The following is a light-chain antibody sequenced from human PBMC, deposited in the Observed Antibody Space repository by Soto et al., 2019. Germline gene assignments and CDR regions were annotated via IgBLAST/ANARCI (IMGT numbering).Light chain of an antibody. J-gene: IGKJ5*01. V-gene: IGKV4-1*01. Sequence: DFVMTQSLDSLAVSLGEMATIKCKSSQSVLSTSNNKNYLAWFQQKPGQPPKLVIYWASVWASGVPDRLCGSGSGTDFTLTISSLQAEDVAVYYCQQYHSDPITFGQGTRLEI. CDR1: QSVLSTSNNKNY. CDR2: WAS. CDR3: QQYHSDPIT.